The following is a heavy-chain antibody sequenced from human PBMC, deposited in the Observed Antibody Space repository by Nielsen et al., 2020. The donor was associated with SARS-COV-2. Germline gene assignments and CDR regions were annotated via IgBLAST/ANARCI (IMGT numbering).Heavy chain of an antibody. CDR3: ARESSGYDHYNYGMDV. CDR2: IYFSGRT. CDR1: GGSISSGGYY. V-gene: IGHV4-31*03. D-gene: IGHD5-12*01. Sequence: SETLPLTCTVSGGSISSGGYYWSWIRHHPGKGLEWIGYIYFSGRTCYNPSLKSRVTISVDTSKNQFSLSLRSVTAADTAVYYYARESSGYDHYNYGMDVWGQGTTVTVSS. J-gene: IGHJ6*02.